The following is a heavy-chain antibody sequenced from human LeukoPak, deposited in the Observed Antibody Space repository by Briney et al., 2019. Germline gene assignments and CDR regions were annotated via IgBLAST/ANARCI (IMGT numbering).Heavy chain of an antibody. CDR2: IRYDGSNK. D-gene: IGHD2-15*01. Sequence: GGSLRLSCAASGFTFSSYGMHWVRQAPGKGLEWVAFIRYDGSNKYYADSVKGRFTISRDNSKNTLYLQMNSLRAEDTAVYYCARGVVAAPTNFDYWGQGTLVTVSS. CDR3: ARGVVAAPTNFDY. CDR1: GFTFSSYG. J-gene: IGHJ4*02. V-gene: IGHV3-30*02.